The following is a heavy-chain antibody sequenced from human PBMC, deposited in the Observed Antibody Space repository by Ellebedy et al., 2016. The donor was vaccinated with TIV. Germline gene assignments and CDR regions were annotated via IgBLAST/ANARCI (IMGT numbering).Heavy chain of an antibody. CDR1: GGSVSSTRYY. J-gene: IGHJ4*02. Sequence: MPSETLSLTCSVSGGSVSSTRYYWAWIRQPPGKGLEYIWSVFYSGSPYYNPSFKSRVTLSVDTSKDQFSLTLRTVTAADTAVYYCSRIDPWQPVDDWGQGILVSVSS. CDR2: VFYSGSP. CDR3: SRIDPWQPVDD. V-gene: IGHV4-39*01. D-gene: IGHD2-21*01.